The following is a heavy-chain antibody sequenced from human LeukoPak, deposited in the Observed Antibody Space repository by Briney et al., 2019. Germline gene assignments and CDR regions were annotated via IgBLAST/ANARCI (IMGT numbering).Heavy chain of an antibody. D-gene: IGHD2-21*02. V-gene: IGHV4-59*08. CDR3: ARLVVTATGGYFDY. CDR1: GGSISSYY. CDR2: IYYSGST. J-gene: IGHJ4*02. Sequence: SETLSLTCTVSGGSISSYYWSWIRQPPGKGLEWIGYIYYSGSTNYNPSLKSRVTISVDTSKNQFSLKLSSVTAADTAMYYCARLVVTATGGYFDYWGQGTLVTVSS.